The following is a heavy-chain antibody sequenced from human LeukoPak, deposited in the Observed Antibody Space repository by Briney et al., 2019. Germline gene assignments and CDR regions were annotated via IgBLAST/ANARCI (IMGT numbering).Heavy chain of an antibody. CDR2: CDSDGSGT. V-gene: IGHV3-74*01. D-gene: IGHD3-10*01. CDR3: AKETTLYGSGSYYFYFDY. Sequence: PGGSLRLSCAASGFTFSIYWMYWVRQAPGKGLMWVSRCDSDGSGTTYVDSVKGRFTISRDNSRNTLYLQMNSLRAEDTAVYYCAKETTLYGSGSYYFYFDYWGQGTLVTVSS. CDR1: GFTFSIYW. J-gene: IGHJ4*02.